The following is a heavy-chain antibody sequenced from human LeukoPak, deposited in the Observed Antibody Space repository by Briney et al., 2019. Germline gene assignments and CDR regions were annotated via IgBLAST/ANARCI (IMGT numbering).Heavy chain of an antibody. Sequence: ASVKVSCKASGYIFTSYGISWVRQAPGQGLEWMGWISAYNGNTNYAQKLQGRVTMTTDTSTSTAYMELRSLRSDDTAVYYCARGRAPGPYYYYGMDVWGQGTTVTVSS. CDR2: ISAYNGNT. V-gene: IGHV1-18*01. J-gene: IGHJ6*02. CDR3: ARGRAPGPYYYYGMDV. CDR1: GYIFTSYG.